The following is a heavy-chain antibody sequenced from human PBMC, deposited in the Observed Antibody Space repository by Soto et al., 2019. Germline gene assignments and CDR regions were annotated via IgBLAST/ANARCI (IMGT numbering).Heavy chain of an antibody. CDR2: IYYSGST. V-gene: IGHV4-59*01. CDR1: GGSISSYY. CDR3: ARPHGGSSGWDNWFDP. Sequence: QVQLQESGPGLVKPSETLSLTCTVSGGSISSYYWSWIRQPPGKGLEWIGYIYYSGSTNYNPSLKSQVTMSVDTSKNQFSLKLSSVTAADTAVYYCARPHGGSSGWDNWFDPWGQGTLVTVSS. D-gene: IGHD6-25*01. J-gene: IGHJ5*02.